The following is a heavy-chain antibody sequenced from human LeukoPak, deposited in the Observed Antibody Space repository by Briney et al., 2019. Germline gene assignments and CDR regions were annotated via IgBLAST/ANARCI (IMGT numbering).Heavy chain of an antibody. D-gene: IGHD3-10*01. J-gene: IGHJ6*02. CDR3: ARDRGSPLYYYYYGMDV. V-gene: IGHV3-30*03. CDR2: ISYDGSNK. CDR1: GFTFSSYS. Sequence: GGSLRLSCAASGFTFSSYSMNWVRQAPGKGLEWVAVISYDGSNKYYADSVKGRFTISRDNSKNTLYLQMNSLRAEDTAVYYCARDRGSPLYYYYYGMDVWGQGTTVTVSS.